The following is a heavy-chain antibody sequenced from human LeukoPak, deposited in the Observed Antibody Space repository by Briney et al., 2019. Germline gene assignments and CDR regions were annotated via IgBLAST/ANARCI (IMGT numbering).Heavy chain of an antibody. CDR2: IYSGGST. CDR3: ARQYNWNDRYFDY. Sequence: GGSLRLSCAASGFTVSSNYMSWVRQAPGEGLEWVSVIYSGGSTYYADSVKGRFTISRDNSKNTLYLQMNSLRAEDTAVYYCARQYNWNDRYFDYWGQGTLVIVSS. V-gene: IGHV3-53*01. J-gene: IGHJ4*02. D-gene: IGHD1-1*01. CDR1: GFTVSSNY.